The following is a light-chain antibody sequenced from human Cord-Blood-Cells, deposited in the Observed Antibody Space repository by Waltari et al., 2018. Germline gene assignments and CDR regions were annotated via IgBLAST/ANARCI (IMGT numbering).Light chain of an antibody. CDR2: EVS. Sequence: QSALPQPPSASGSPGQSVTMSCTGTSSDVVGYNYVSWYQQHPGKAPKLMIYEVSKRPSGVPDRFSGSKSGNTASLTVSGLQAEDEADYYCSSYAGSNKNVFGTGTKVTVL. J-gene: IGLJ1*01. CDR3: SSYAGSNKNV. V-gene: IGLV2-8*01. CDR1: SSDVVGYNY.